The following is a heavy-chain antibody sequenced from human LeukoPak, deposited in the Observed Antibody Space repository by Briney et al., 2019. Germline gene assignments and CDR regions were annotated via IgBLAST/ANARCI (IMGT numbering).Heavy chain of an antibody. Sequence: GRSLRLSCVASGLTFSSYGMHWVRQAPGKGLEWVSAISGDGARTYYADSVKGRFTISRDNSKNTLDLQMNSLRAEDTAIYYCAKTVVVITFRFDSWGQGSLVTVSS. CDR3: AKTVVVITFRFDS. V-gene: IGHV3-23*01. CDR1: GLTFSSYG. D-gene: IGHD2-21*01. CDR2: ISGDGART. J-gene: IGHJ4*02.